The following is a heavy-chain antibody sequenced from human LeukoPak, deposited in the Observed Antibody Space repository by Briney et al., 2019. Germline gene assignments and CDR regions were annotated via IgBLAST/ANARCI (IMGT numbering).Heavy chain of an antibody. J-gene: IGHJ4*02. V-gene: IGHV3-30*01. CDR1: GFTFSSYA. CDR3: ARDGVVVITDIDY. Sequence: GGSLRLSCAASGFTFSSYAMHWVCQAPGRGLEWVAVISYDGSNKYYADSVKGRFTISRDNSKNTLYLQKNSVGAVDTAVYYCARDGVVVITDIDYWGQGTLVTVSS. D-gene: IGHD3-22*01. CDR2: ISYDGSNK.